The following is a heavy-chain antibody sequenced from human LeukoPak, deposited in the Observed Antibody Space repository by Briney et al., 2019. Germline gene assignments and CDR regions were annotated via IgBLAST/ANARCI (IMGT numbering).Heavy chain of an antibody. CDR1: GFTVSGHP. V-gene: IGHV3-23*01. Sequence: GGSLRLSCAASGFTVSGHPMSWVRQAPGKGLEWVSGISGSGDNTYYADSVKGRFTISRDNSKDTLYVQVNSLGTEDTAAYYCAKGSYYDSSGSFYFDYWGQGALVTVSS. J-gene: IGHJ4*02. D-gene: IGHD3-22*01. CDR2: ISGSGDNT. CDR3: AKGSYYDSSGSFYFDY.